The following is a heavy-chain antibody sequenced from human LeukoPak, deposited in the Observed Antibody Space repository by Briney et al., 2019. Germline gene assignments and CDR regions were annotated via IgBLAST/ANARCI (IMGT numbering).Heavy chain of an antibody. Sequence: GGSLRLSCAASGFTFSSYSMNWVRQAPGKGLEWVSSINSGGHFIYYADSVKGRFTISRDNAKNSLYLQMNSLRAEDTAVYYCARDHPSYNWFDPWGQGTLVTVSS. CDR3: ARDHPSYNWFDP. CDR2: INSGGHFI. J-gene: IGHJ5*02. V-gene: IGHV3-21*01. CDR1: GFTFSSYS.